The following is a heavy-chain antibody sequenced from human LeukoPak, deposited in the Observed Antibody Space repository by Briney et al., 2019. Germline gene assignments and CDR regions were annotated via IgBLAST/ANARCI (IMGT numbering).Heavy chain of an antibody. CDR1: GFTFSSYN. D-gene: IGHD4-17*01. Sequence: AGGSLRLSCAASGFTFSSYNMNWVRQAPGRGLEWVSYISSSSSTIYYADSVKGRFTISRDNAKNSLYLQMNSLRAEDTAVYYCARDGRTVTRKAFDYWGQGTLVTVSS. CDR2: ISSSSSTI. J-gene: IGHJ4*02. CDR3: ARDGRTVTRKAFDY. V-gene: IGHV3-48*01.